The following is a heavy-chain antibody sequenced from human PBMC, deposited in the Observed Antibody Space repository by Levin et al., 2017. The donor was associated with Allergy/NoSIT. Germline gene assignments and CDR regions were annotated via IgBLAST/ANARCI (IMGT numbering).Heavy chain of an antibody. D-gene: IGHD2-2*01. V-gene: IGHV3-23*01. CDR3: AKDLSAVPGANYYYAMDV. CDR2: TSDSGGST. CDR1: GFTFSNYA. J-gene: IGHJ6*02. Sequence: PGGSLRFSCADSGFTFSNYAMNWVRQAPGKGLEWVSGTSDSGGSTYYADSVKGRFTISRDNSKNTLYLQVNSLRAEDTALYYCAKDLSAVPGANYYYAMDVWGQGTTVTVSS.